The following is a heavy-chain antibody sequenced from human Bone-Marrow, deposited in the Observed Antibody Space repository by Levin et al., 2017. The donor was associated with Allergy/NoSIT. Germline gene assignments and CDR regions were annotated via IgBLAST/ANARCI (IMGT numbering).Heavy chain of an antibody. CDR3: VRGLDPYDAFDV. CDR2: ISSSTTYT. D-gene: IGHD3-9*01. J-gene: IGHJ3*01. V-gene: IGHV3-11*05. Sequence: GGSLRLSCAASGFTFTDYYMNWIRQAPGKGLEWVSYISSSTTYTNYADSVKGRFTISRDSARHSLYLQMNSLRAEDTAVYYCVRGLDPYDAFDVWGQGTMVTVAA. CDR1: GFTFTDYY.